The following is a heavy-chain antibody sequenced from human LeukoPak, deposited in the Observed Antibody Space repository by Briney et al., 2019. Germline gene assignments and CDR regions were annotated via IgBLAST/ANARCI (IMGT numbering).Heavy chain of an antibody. D-gene: IGHD6-13*01. CDR2: INHSGST. V-gene: IGHV4-34*01. CDR1: GGSFSGYY. J-gene: IGHJ4*02. Sequence: NPSETLSLTCTVSGGSFSGYYWSWIRQPPGKGLEWIGEINHSGSTSYNPSLKSRVTISVDTSKNQFSLKLSSVTAADTAVYYCARQQYSSSIKRDYWGQGTLVAVSS. CDR3: ARQQYSSSIKRDY.